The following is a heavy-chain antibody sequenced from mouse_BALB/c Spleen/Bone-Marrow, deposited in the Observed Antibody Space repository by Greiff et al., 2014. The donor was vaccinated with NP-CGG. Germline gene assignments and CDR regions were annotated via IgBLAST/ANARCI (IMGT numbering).Heavy chain of an antibody. V-gene: IGHV1-7*01. D-gene: IGHD1-2*01. J-gene: IGHJ4*01. CDR1: GYTFTSYW. CDR3: ASPYGYEDYSAMDY. CDR2: INPSTGYT. Sequence: QVQLQQSGAELAKPGAPVKMSCKASGYTFTSYWMHWVKQRPGQVLEWIGYINPSTGYTEYNLKFKDKATLTADKSSSTAYIQLSCLTSEDSAVDYCASPYGYEDYSAMDYWGQGTSVTVSS.